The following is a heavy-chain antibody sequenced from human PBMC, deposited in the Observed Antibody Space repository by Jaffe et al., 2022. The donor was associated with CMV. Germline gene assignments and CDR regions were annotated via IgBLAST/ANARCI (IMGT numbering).Heavy chain of an antibody. Sequence: QVQLQESGPGLVKPSETLSLTCTVSGGSISSYYWSWIRQPPGKGLEWIGYIYYSGSTNYNPSLKSRVTISVDTSKNQFSLKLSSVTAADTAVYYCARLLGWFDPWGQGTLVTVSS. V-gene: IGHV4-59*08. CDR2: IYYSGST. CDR1: GGSISSYY. J-gene: IGHJ5*02. CDR3: ARLLGWFDP.